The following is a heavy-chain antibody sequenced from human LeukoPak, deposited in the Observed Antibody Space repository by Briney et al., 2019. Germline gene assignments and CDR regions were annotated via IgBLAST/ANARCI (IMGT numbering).Heavy chain of an antibody. D-gene: IGHD6-13*01. V-gene: IGHV3-64*01. J-gene: IGHJ4*02. CDR2: ISSNGGST. Sequence: PGGSLRLACAASGFTFSSYAKHWVRQAPGKGLEYVSAISSNGGSTYYANSVKGRFTISRDNSKNTLYLQMGSLRAEDMAVYYCAREQQLVRFDYWGQGTLVTVSS. CDR1: GFTFSSYA. CDR3: AREQQLVRFDY.